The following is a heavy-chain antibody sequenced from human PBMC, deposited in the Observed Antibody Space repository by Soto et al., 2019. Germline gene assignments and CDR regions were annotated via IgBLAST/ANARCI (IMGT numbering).Heavy chain of an antibody. CDR3: ARHGLSSSGWYDFDY. CDR2: IYYSGST. CDR1: GGSISSYY. V-gene: IGHV4-59*08. D-gene: IGHD6-19*01. J-gene: IGHJ4*02. Sequence: QVQLQESGPGLVKPSETLSLTCTVSGGSISSYYWSWIRQPPGKGLEWIGYIYYSGSTNYNPSLKSRVTISVDTSKNQFSLKLSSVTAADTAVYYCARHGLSSSGWYDFDYWGQGTLVTVSS.